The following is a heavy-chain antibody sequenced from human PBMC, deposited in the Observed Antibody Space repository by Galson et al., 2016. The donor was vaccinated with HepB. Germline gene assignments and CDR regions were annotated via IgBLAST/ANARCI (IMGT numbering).Heavy chain of an antibody. CDR2: TSSTGRSS. CDR1: GFTFDNYA. CDR3: ASSEVGGMRLNF. V-gene: IGHV3-23*01. D-gene: IGHD6-19*01. J-gene: IGHJ4*02. Sequence: SLRLSCAASGFTFDNYAMTWVRQAPGQGLEWVSATSSTGRSSYYASSFKGRFTISRDNSKSTLYLHMTSLRADDTAIYYCASSEVGGMRLNFWGPGTLVTVSS.